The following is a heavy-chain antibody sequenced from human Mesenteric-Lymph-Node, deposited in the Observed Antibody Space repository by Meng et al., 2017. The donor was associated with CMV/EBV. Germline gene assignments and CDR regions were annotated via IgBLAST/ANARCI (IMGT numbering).Heavy chain of an antibody. V-gene: IGHV1-2*02. CDR1: GITFTGYY. J-gene: IGHJ5*02. CDR3: ARSSGFCTGGTCYLGTFDP. Sequence: ASVKVSCKASGITFTGYYVHWVRQAPGQGLEWMGWINPNSDDTKYAQKFQGRVTMKTDTSISTAYMELTRLRSDDTAVYYCARSSGFCTGGTCYLGTFDPWGQGTLVTVSS. CDR2: INPNSDDT. D-gene: IGHD2-15*01.